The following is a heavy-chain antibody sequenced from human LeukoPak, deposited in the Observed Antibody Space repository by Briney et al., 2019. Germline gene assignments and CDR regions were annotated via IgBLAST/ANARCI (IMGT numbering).Heavy chain of an antibody. CDR2: IGTAGDT. CDR1: GFTFSSYD. CDR3: ARASEQWLAIDY. V-gene: IGHV3-13*01. D-gene: IGHD6-19*01. Sequence: GGSLRLSCAASGFTFSSYDMHWVRQATGKGLERVSAIGTAGDTYYPGSVKGRFTISRENAKNSLYLQMNSPRAEDTAVYYCARASEQWLAIDYWGQGTLVTVSS. J-gene: IGHJ4*02.